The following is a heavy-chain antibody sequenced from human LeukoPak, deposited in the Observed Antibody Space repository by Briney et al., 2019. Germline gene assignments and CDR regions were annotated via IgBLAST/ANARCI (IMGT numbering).Heavy chain of an antibody. D-gene: IGHD3-9*01. CDR1: GFTFSSYA. CDR3: AKNLYYDILTTWDY. J-gene: IGHJ4*02. Sequence: PGGSLRLSCAASGFTFSSYAMSWVRQAPGKGLEWVSGVTNSGDITYYADSVKGRFTISRDNSKNTLYLQMNSLRADDTAVYYRAKNLYYDILTTWDYWGQGTLVTVSS. V-gene: IGHV3-23*05. CDR2: VTNSGDIT.